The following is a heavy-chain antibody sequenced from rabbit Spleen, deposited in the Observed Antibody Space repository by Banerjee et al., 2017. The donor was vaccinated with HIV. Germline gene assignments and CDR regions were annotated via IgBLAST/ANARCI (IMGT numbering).Heavy chain of an antibody. CDR2: IEPIFGNT. V-gene: IGHV1S47*01. Sequence: QEQLVESGGGLVQPGGSLKLSCKASGFDFSNYGVTWVRQAPGKGLEWIGYIEPIFGNTYYANWVNGRFTISSHNAQNTLYLQLSSLTAADTATYFCARHWDLWGPGTLVTVS. CDR3: ARHWDL. J-gene: IGHJ6*01. CDR1: GFDFSNYG.